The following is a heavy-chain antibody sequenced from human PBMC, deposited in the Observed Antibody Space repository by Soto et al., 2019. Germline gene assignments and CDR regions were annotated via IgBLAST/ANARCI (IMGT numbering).Heavy chain of an antibody. J-gene: IGHJ6*02. CDR1: GLSLSTTGVG. CDR2: IYWDDDK. CDR3: VQSRCGGDCLQSYSSHSYYGLDV. Sequence: QITLKESGPTLVKPTQTLTLTCTFSGLSLSTTGVGVGWIRQPPGKALEWLALIYWDDDKRYSPSLKSRLTITEDTSKNRVVLTMTNMDPVDTATSYCVQSRCGGDCLQSYSSHSYYGLDVWGQGTTVTVSS. V-gene: IGHV2-5*02. D-gene: IGHD2-21*02.